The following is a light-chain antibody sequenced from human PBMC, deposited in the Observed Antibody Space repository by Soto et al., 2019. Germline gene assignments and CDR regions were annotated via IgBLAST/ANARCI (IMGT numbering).Light chain of an antibody. CDR3: QQYGSSEII. V-gene: IGKV3-20*01. Sequence: TVLTQSPATLSLSPGERATLSCRASQSVSSYLAWYQQKPGQAPRIIIYDISSRATGIPDRFSGSVSGTDFTLTITRLEPEDFAVFYCQQYGSSEIIFGQGTRLEIK. CDR2: DIS. CDR1: QSVSSY. J-gene: IGKJ5*01.